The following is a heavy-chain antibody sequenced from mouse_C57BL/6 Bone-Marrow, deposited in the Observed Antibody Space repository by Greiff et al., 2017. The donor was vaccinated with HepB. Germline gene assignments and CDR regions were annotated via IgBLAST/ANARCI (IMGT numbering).Heavy chain of an antibody. CDR2: FHPYNDDT. V-gene: IGHV1-47*01. CDR3: PLDYGSSYWYFDV. Sequence: VQLQQSGAELVKPGASVKMSCKASGYTFTTYPIEWMKQNHGKSLEWIGNFHPYNDDTKYNEKFKGKATLTVEKSSSTVYLELSRLTSDDSAVYYCPLDYGSSYWYFDVWGTGTTVTVSS. J-gene: IGHJ1*03. D-gene: IGHD1-1*01. CDR1: GYTFTTYP.